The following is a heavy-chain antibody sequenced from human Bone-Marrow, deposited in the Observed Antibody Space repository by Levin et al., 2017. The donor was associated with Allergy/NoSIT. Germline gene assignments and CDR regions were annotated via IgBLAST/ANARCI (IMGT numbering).Heavy chain of an antibody. CDR1: GGSFSGYY. CDR3: ARGAKVGYCSGGSCYSRHYYYDYGMDG. D-gene: IGHD2-15*01. CDR2: INHSGST. V-gene: IGHV4-34*01. Sequence: NTSETLSLTCAVYGGSFSGYYWSWIRQPPGKGLEWIGEINHSGSTNYNPSLKSRVTISVDTSKNQFSLKLSSVTAADTAVYYCARGAKVGYCSGGSCYSRHYYYDYGMDGWGQGTTVTVSS. J-gene: IGHJ6*02.